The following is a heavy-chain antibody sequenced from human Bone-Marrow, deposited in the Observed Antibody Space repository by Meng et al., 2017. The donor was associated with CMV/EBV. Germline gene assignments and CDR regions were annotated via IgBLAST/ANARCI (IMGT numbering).Heavy chain of an antibody. Sequence: SGSYYWAWVRQPPGKGLEWIGYGLYTPSSASTKYRPSLESRITISFDTSKNQVSLRLISVTAADTAVYYCARGNSYFSFYFDYWGPGSLVTVSS. CDR3: ARGNSYFSFYFDY. D-gene: IGHD5-18*01. CDR1: SGSYY. V-gene: IGHV4-61*01. J-gene: IGHJ4*02. CDR2: GLYTPSSAST.